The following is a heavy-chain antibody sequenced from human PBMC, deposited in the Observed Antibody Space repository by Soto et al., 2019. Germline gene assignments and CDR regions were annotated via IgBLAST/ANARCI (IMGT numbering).Heavy chain of an antibody. CDR1: GGSFSGYY. V-gene: IGHV4-34*01. D-gene: IGHD2-2*01. Sequence: SETLSLTCAVYGGSFSGYYWSWIRQPPGKGLEWIGEINHSGSTNYNPSLKSRVTISVDTSKNQFSLKLSSVTAADTAVYYCAGRRGYCSSTSCHRGYYYYYYGMDVWGQGTTVTVSS. CDR3: AGRRGYCSSTSCHRGYYYYYYGMDV. CDR2: INHSGST. J-gene: IGHJ6*02.